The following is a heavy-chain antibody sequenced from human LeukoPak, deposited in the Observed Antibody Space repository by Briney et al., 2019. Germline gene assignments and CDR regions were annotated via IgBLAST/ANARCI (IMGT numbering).Heavy chain of an antibody. V-gene: IGHV4-31*03. D-gene: IGHD2-21*02. Sequence: SETLSLTCHVSGDSVNSDGCYWTWIRQHPGKGLEWIGFISYRGSTSFNPSLKSRVSISVDTSKNQFSLRLTSVTAADTAVYYCARDVVLTASPDAFDIWGQGTMVSVSS. CDR3: ARDVVLTASPDAFDI. J-gene: IGHJ3*02. CDR1: GDSVNSDGCY. CDR2: ISYRGST.